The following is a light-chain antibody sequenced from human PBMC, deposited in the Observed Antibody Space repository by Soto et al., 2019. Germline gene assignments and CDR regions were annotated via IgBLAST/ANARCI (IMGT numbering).Light chain of an antibody. J-gene: IGKJ1*01. CDR1: QTITSNY. CDR2: AAS. CDR3: QQYDSSLWT. Sequence: EIVLTQSPGTLSLSPGERATLSCMASQTITSNYLAWYQQKPGQAPRLLIYAASNRATGIPDRFSGSGSGKEFTLTISGLEPEDFAVYYCQQYDSSLWTFGQGTKV. V-gene: IGKV3-20*01.